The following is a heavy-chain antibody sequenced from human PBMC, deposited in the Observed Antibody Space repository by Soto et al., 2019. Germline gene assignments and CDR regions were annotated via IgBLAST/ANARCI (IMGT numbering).Heavy chain of an antibody. Sequence: QVHLVESGGGVVQPGRSLRLSCAASGFTFSNYSMHWVRQAPGKGLEWLAVISKDGDKKYYADSVKGRFTISRDNSKNTLYLHINSLSPEDTAVHYCAREWSVANPGYWGQGTQVTVSS. V-gene: IGHV3-30-3*01. J-gene: IGHJ4*02. CDR1: GFTFSNYS. D-gene: IGHD5-12*01. CDR2: ISKDGDKK. CDR3: AREWSVANPGY.